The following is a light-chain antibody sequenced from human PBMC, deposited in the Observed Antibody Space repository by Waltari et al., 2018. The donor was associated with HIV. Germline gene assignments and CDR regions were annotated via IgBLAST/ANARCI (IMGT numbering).Light chain of an antibody. Sequence: QSVLTQPPSASGTPGQRVTISCSGSSSNIGSNTVNWYQQLPGTAPKLLIYSNNQRPSWVPDRFSGSKSGTSASLAISGLQSEDEADYHCAAWDDSLNGYVFGTGTKVTVL. J-gene: IGLJ1*01. V-gene: IGLV1-44*01. CDR2: SNN. CDR1: SSNIGSNT. CDR3: AAWDDSLNGYV.